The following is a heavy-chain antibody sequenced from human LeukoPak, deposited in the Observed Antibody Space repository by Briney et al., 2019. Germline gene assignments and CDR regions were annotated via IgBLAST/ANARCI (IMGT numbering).Heavy chain of an antibody. CDR2: ISYDGSNK. CDR1: GFTFSSYG. CDR3: AKDPGIAAAGRPYYFDY. J-gene: IGHJ4*02. Sequence: GGSLRLSCAASGFTFSSYGMHWVHQAPGKGLEWVAVISYDGSNKYYADSVKGRFTISRDNSKNTLYLQMNSLRAEDTAVYYCAKDPGIAAAGRPYYFDYWGQGTLVTVSS. V-gene: IGHV3-30*18. D-gene: IGHD6-13*01.